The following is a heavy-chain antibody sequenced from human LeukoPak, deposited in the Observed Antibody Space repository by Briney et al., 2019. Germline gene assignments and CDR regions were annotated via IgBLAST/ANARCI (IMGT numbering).Heavy chain of an antibody. V-gene: IGHV3-21*01. CDR1: GFTFSSYS. D-gene: IGHD1-7*01. CDR3: ASILELADDY. CDR2: ISSSSCYI. Sequence: PGGSLRLSCAASGFTFSSYSMNWVRQAPGKGLEWVSSISSSSCYIYYADSVKGRFTISRDNAKNSLYLQMNSLRAEDTAVFYCASILELADDYWGQGTLVTVSS. J-gene: IGHJ4*02.